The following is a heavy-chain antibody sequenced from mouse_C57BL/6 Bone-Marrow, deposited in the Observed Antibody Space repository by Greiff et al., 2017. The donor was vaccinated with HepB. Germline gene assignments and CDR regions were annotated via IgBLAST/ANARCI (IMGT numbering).Heavy chain of an antibody. V-gene: IGHV1-81*01. Sequence: VQRVESGAELARPGASVKLSCKASGYTFTSYGISWVKQRTGQGLEWIGEIYPRNGNTYYNEKFKGKATLTADKTSSTAYMELRSLTSEDSEVYFCARKYFDDWGQGTTLTVSS. J-gene: IGHJ2*01. CDR2: IYPRNGNT. CDR1: GYTFTSYG. CDR3: ARKYFDD.